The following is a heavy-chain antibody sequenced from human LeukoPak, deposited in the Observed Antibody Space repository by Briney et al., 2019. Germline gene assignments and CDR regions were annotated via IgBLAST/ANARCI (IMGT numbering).Heavy chain of an antibody. CDR2: ISSSSSYI. J-gene: IGHJ3*02. CDR3: ARDMPLWAAFDI. V-gene: IGHV3-21*01. Sequence: KSGGSLRLSCAASGFTFSSYSMNWVRQAPGKGLEWVSSISSSSSYIYYADSVKGRFTISRDNAKNSLYLQMNSLRAEDTAVYYCARDMPLWAAFDIWGQGTMVTVSS. CDR1: GFTFSSYS. D-gene: IGHD2-2*01.